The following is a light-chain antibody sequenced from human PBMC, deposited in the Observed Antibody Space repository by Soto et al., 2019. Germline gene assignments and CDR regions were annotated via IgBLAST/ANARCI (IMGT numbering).Light chain of an antibody. V-gene: IGLV1-40*01. CDR3: QCYDSSLSAL. CDR2: GNS. J-gene: IGLJ2*01. CDR1: SSNIGAGYD. Sequence: QSVLTQPPSVSGAPGQRVTISCTGSSSNIGAGYDVHWYQQLPGTAPKLLIYGNSNRPSGVPDRFSGSKSGTSASLAITGLQAEDEADYYCQCYDSSLSALFGGGTQLTVL.